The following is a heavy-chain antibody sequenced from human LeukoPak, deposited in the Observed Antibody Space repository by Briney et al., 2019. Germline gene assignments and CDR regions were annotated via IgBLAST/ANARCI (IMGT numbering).Heavy chain of an antibody. CDR1: GGSISSSSYY. CDR2: IYYSGST. J-gene: IGHJ4*02. CDR3: ARVDLAYCGGDCFDY. Sequence: SETLSLTCTVSGGSISSSSYYWGWIRQPPGEGLEWIGSIYYSGSTYYNPSLKSRVTISVDTSKNQFSLKLSSVTAADTAVYYCARVDLAYCGGDCFDYWGQGTLVTVSS. D-gene: IGHD2-21*02. V-gene: IGHV4-39*07.